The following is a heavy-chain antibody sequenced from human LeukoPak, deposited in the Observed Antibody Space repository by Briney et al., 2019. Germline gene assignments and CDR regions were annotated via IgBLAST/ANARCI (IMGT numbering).Heavy chain of an antibody. CDR2: IYYSGST. Sequence: SETLSLTCTVSGGSISSYYWSWIRQPPGKGLEWIGYIYYSGSTNYNPSLKSRVTISVDTSKNQFSLKPSSVTAADTAVYYCARYLDCSGGSCYPTFDYWGQGTPVTVSS. J-gene: IGHJ4*02. CDR1: GGSISSYY. D-gene: IGHD2-15*01. CDR3: ARYLDCSGGSCYPTFDY. V-gene: IGHV4-59*01.